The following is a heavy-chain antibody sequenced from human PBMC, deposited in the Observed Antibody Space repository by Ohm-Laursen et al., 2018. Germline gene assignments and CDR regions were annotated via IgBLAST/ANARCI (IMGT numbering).Heavy chain of an antibody. Sequence: SLRLSCSAPGFTFSSYGMHRVRQAPGKGPEWVANIKQDGSEKNYVDSVKGRFTISRDNAENSLYLQMNSLSAEDTAVYYCAGGTGWTESDWGQGTLVTVSS. CDR1: GFTFSSYG. CDR2: IKQDGSEK. J-gene: IGHJ4*02. CDR3: AGGTGWTESD. V-gene: IGHV3-7*04. D-gene: IGHD1-14*01.